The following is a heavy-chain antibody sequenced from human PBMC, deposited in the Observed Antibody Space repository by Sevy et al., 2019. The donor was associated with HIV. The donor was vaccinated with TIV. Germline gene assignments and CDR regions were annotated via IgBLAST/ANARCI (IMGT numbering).Heavy chain of an antibody. CDR1: GFTFDDYA. D-gene: IGHD6-6*01. CDR2: ITWNSNKI. Sequence: GGSLRLSCAASGFTFDDYAMHWVRQAPGKGLEWVSGITWNSNKIAYGDPVKGRFTISRDNAKNSLYLQMNSLRPEDTALYYCARSRASYYGMDVWGQGTTVTVSS. J-gene: IGHJ6*02. V-gene: IGHV3-9*01. CDR3: ARSRASYYGMDV.